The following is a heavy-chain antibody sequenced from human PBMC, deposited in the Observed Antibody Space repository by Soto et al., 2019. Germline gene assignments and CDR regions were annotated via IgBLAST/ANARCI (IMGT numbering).Heavy chain of an antibody. V-gene: IGHV1-69*01. Sequence: QVQLVQSGAEVKKPWSSVKVSCKASGGTFSSYSINWVRQAPGQGLEWMGEIIPIFGTANYAQKFQGRVTITADEYTSTAYMELSSLNSEDTAVYYCARDGGRHSGGIDYWGQGSLVTVSS. CDR1: GGTFSSYS. D-gene: IGHD1-26*01. J-gene: IGHJ4*02. CDR2: IIPIFGTA. CDR3: ARDGGRHSGGIDY.